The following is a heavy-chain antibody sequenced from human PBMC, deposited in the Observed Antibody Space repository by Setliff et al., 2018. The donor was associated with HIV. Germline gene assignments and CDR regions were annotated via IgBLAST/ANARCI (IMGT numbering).Heavy chain of an antibody. CDR2: IEQDGSGE. V-gene: IGHV3-7*01. CDR3: ARVRHRGYYYGSGSFDY. Sequence: GGSLRLSCAASNFTFSFYGMHWVRQAPGKGLEWVANIEQDGSGEYYVGSVKGRFTISRDNAKNSLYLQMNSLRAEDTAVYYCARVRHRGYYYGSGSFDYWGLGTLVTAPQ. J-gene: IGHJ4*02. D-gene: IGHD3-10*01. CDR1: NFTFSFYG.